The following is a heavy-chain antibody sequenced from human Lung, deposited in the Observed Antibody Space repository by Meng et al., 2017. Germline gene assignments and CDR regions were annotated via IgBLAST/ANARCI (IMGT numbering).Heavy chain of an antibody. D-gene: IGHD1-26*01. CDR3: ARFDISSSGRGDY. J-gene: IGHJ4*02. CDR1: GGSSTSSTW. V-gene: IGHV4-4*02. CDR2: IFHSGST. Sequence: VRVEGAGPGLVKPSGILTRTCAVSGGSSTSSTWWSWVRQAPGKGLEWFGEIFHSGSTNYNPPLESRVTISVDKSKNQFSLKVYSVTAADTATYYCARFDISSSGRGDYWGQGILVTVSS.